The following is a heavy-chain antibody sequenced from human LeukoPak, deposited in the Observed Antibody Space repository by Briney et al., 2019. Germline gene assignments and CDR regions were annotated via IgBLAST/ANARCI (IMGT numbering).Heavy chain of an antibody. D-gene: IGHD3-22*01. J-gene: IGHJ4*02. Sequence: HAGGSLRLSCAASGFTFSSYAMHWVRQAPGKGLEWVAVISYDGSNKYYADSVKGRFTISRDNSKNTLYLQMNSLRAEDTAVYYCARAMIVVVSGAYWGQGTLVAVSS. CDR1: GFTFSSYA. V-gene: IGHV3-30-3*01. CDR2: ISYDGSNK. CDR3: ARAMIVVVSGAY.